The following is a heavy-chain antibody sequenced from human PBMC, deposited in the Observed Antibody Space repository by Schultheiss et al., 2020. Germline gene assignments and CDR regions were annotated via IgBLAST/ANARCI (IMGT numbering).Heavy chain of an antibody. J-gene: IGHJ4*02. CDR2: VSSSGTTI. Sequence: GESLKIPCAASGFTFSDYYMSWIRQAPGKGLEWVSFVSSSGTTIYYADSVKGRFTISRDNAKNSLYLQMNSLRAEDTAVYYCARRMRVAGPYYFDYWGQGTLGTVAS. CDR1: GFTFSDYY. V-gene: IGHV3-11*01. CDR3: ARRMRVAGPYYFDY. D-gene: IGHD6-19*01.